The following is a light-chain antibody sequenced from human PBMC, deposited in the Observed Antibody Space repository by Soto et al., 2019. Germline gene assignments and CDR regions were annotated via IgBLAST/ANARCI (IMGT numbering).Light chain of an antibody. CDR2: EDI. J-gene: IGLJ3*02. CDR3: SSYTTSSTWV. Sequence: QSALTQPASVSGSPGQSITISCTGTSSDVGGYKYVSWYQQHPGKAPKLMIYEDINRPSGVSNRFSGSKSGNTASLTISGLQAEDEADYYCSSYTTSSTWVFGGGTKLTVL. V-gene: IGLV2-14*01. CDR1: SSDVGGYKY.